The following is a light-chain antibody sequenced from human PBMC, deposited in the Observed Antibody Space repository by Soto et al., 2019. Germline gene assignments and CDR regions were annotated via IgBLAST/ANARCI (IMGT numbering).Light chain of an antibody. Sequence: QSVLTQPASVSGSPGQSITISCTGTSSDVGGYKYVSWYQQHPGKAPKLMIYEVTNRPSGVSNRFSGSKSGNTASLTISGLQAEDEADYYCSSYTSSSTVFGTGTKLTVL. J-gene: IGLJ1*01. V-gene: IGLV2-14*01. CDR2: EVT. CDR3: SSYTSSSTV. CDR1: SSDVGGYKY.